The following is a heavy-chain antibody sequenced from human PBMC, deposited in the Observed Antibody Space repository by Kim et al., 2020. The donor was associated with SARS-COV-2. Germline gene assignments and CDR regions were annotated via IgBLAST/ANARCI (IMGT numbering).Heavy chain of an antibody. J-gene: IGHJ6*02. CDR1: GYTFTSYG. Sequence: ASVKVSCKASGYTFTSYGISWVRQAPGQGLEWMGWISAYNGNTNYAQKLQGRVTMTTDTSTSTAYMELRSLRSDDTAVYYCARDTYYYDSSGYYHVDYYYGMDVWGQGTTVTVSS. D-gene: IGHD3-22*01. CDR2: ISAYNGNT. V-gene: IGHV1-18*01. CDR3: ARDTYYYDSSGYYHVDYYYGMDV.